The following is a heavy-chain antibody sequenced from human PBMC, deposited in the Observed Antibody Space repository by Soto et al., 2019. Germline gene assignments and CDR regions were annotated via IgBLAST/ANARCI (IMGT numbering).Heavy chain of an antibody. CDR3: ARDRVTDAPDYHYAMVV. Sequence: ASVKVSCKASGDAFTSYGISWVRQAPGQGLEWTGWISAYNGNTNYAQKLQGRVTMTTDTSTSTAYMELRSLRSDDTAVYYCARDRVTDAPDYHYAMVVRGQGTTVT. D-gene: IGHD2-8*01. V-gene: IGHV1-18*01. CDR2: ISAYNGNT. CDR1: GDAFTSYG. J-gene: IGHJ6*02.